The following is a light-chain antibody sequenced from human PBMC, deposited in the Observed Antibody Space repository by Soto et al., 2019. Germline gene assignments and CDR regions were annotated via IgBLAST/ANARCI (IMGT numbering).Light chain of an antibody. V-gene: IGKV3-20*01. CDR2: TAS. J-gene: IGKJ1*01. CDR3: QQYGCSPAT. CDR1: QSVSNNY. Sequence: EIVLTQSPGTLSLSPGERATLSCRASQSVSNNYLAWYQRKPGQTPRLLIYTASNRAAGVPDRFRGSGSGTGFTLTTSRLWRGGCAGYCCQQYGCSPATLGQWTKVDIK.